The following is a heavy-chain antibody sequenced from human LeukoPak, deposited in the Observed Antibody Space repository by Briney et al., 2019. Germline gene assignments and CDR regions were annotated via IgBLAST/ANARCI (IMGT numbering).Heavy chain of an antibody. Sequence: GGSLRLSCAASGFTFSSYGMHWVRQAPGKGLEWVAVISYDGSNKYYADSVKGRFTISRDNSTNTLYLQMNSLRAEDTAVYYCAKLEDVGYWGQGTLVTVSS. CDR3: AKLEDVGY. J-gene: IGHJ4*02. D-gene: IGHD1-1*01. V-gene: IGHV3-30*18. CDR1: GFTFSSYG. CDR2: ISYDGSNK.